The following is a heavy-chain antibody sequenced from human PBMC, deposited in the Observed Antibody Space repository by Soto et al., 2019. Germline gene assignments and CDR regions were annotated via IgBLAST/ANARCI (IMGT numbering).Heavy chain of an antibody. D-gene: IGHD4-17*01. Sequence: SETLSLTCTVSGGSISSYYWSWIRQPPGKGLEWIGYIYYSGSTNYNPSLKSRVTISVDTSKNQFSLKLSSVTAADTAVYYCASLNYGDYVRYYYMDVWGKGTTVTVSS. J-gene: IGHJ6*03. V-gene: IGHV4-59*01. CDR3: ASLNYGDYVRYYYMDV. CDR2: IYYSGST. CDR1: GGSISSYY.